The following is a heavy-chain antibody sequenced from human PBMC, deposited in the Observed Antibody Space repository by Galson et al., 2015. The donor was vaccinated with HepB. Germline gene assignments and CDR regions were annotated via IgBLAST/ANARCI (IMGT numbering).Heavy chain of an antibody. V-gene: IGHV3-21*01. CDR1: GFTFSSYS. CDR2: ISSSSSYI. J-gene: IGHJ4*02. D-gene: IGHD6-13*01. CDR3: ARGAAPHLGY. Sequence: SLRLSCAASGFTFSSYSMNWVRQAPGKGLEWVSSISSSSSYIYCADSVKGRFTISRDNAKNSLYLQMNSLRAEDTAVYYCARGAAPHLGYWGQGTLVTVSS.